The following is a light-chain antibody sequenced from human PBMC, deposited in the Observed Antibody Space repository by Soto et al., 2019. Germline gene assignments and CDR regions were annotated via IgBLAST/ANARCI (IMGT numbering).Light chain of an antibody. Sequence: DIQMTQSPSSLSASVGDRVTITCRASQSISSYLNWYQQKPGKAPKLLIYAASSLQSGVPSRFSGSGSGTDFTRTISSLQPEDFATYYCQQSYSTPPTFGQGTKLAI. V-gene: IGKV1-39*01. CDR3: QQSYSTPPT. CDR1: QSISSY. CDR2: AAS. J-gene: IGKJ2*01.